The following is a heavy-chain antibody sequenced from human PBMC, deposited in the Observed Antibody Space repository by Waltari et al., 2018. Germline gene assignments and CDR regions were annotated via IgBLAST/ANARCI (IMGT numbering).Heavy chain of an antibody. CDR2: IGGGSGST. CDR1: GGSISGYY. CDR3: ARNSSSGNHLIY. Sequence: QVQLQESGPGLVKPWETLSLTCAGSGGSISGYYWSWIPPPPGKGLEWICYIGGGSGSTEYNPSLKSRVTISRDTSKNQFSLKVTSVTAADTAVYYCARNSSSGNHLIYWGQGVLVTVSS. J-gene: IGHJ4*02. D-gene: IGHD1-26*01. V-gene: IGHV4-59*12.